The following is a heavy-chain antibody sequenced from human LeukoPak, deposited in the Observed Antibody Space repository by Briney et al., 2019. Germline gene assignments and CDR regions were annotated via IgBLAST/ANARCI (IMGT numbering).Heavy chain of an antibody. CDR1: GFTVSSNY. D-gene: IGHD6-13*01. Sequence: GGSLRLSCAASGFTVSSNYMSWVRQAPGKGLEWVSVIYSGGSTYYADSVKGRFTISRDNSKNTLYLQMNNLKAEDTAVYYCARSIPYGTTWYGRSDYWGQGTLVTVSS. J-gene: IGHJ4*02. V-gene: IGHV3-53*01. CDR2: IYSGGST. CDR3: ARSIPYGTTWYGRSDY.